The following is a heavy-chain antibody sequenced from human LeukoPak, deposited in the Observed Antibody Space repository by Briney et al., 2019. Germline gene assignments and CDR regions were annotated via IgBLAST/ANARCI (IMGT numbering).Heavy chain of an antibody. CDR2: ISSSSSTI. CDR1: GFTFSSYS. J-gene: IGHJ1*01. V-gene: IGHV3-48*02. D-gene: IGHD6-19*01. Sequence: PGGSLRLSCAASGFTFSSYSMNWVRQAPGKGLEWVSYISSSSSTIYYADSVKGRFTISRDNAKNSLYLQMNSLRDEDTAVYYCARDGSSGWQPEYFQHWGQGTLVTVSS. CDR3: ARDGSSGWQPEYFQH.